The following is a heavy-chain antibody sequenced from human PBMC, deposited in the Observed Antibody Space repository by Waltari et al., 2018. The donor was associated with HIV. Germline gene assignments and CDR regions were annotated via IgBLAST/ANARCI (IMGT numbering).Heavy chain of an antibody. CDR3: ARDLGAGSLRGTL. V-gene: IGHV1-69*01. Sequence: QVQLVQSGAEVKKPGSSVKVSCEASGGTFSTYPISWVRQAPGQGLEWMGWIRPIFGVANYAQKFQGRVTITADEATSTAYMELSSLRSEDTAVYYCARDLGAGSLRGTLWGQGTLVIVSS. CDR1: GGTFSTYP. CDR2: IRPIFGVA. J-gene: IGHJ4*02. D-gene: IGHD3-10*01.